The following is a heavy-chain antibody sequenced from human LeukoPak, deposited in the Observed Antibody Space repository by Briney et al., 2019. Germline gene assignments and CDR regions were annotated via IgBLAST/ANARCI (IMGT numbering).Heavy chain of an antibody. V-gene: IGHV3-48*04. CDR1: GFTFSSYS. Sequence: RGSLRLSCAASGFTFSSYSIDWVRQAPGKGLEWLSYISSNSSTIYYADSVKGRFTISRDNAKNSVYLQMNSLRAEDTAVYYCARVWSSGYTKDYWGQGTLVTVSS. D-gene: IGHD3-22*01. J-gene: IGHJ4*02. CDR3: ARVWSSGYTKDY. CDR2: ISSNSSTI.